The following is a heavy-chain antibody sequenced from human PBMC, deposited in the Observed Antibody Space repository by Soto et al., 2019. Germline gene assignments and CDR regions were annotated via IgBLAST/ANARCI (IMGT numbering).Heavy chain of an antibody. J-gene: IGHJ4*02. CDR3: AKDLRYFDTPV. D-gene: IGHD3-9*01. V-gene: IGHV3-23*01. CDR2: ISGSGGST. Sequence: VQLLESGGGLVQPGGSLRLSCAGSGFTFSYYAMSWVRQAPGRGPEWVSAISGSGGSTYYADSVKGRFTISRDNSKNTLYLQMNSLRAEDTAVYYCAKDLRYFDTPVWGQGTLVTVSS. CDR1: GFTFSYYA.